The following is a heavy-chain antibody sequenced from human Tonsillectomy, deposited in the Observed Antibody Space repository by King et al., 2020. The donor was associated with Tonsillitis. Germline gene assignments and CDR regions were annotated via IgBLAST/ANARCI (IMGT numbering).Heavy chain of an antibody. CDR3: ARALREVLLDDYGDMEWYFDL. CDR1: GGSISTYF. Sequence: HVQLQESGPGLVKPSETLSLTCTVSGGSISTYFWSWIRQPAGKGLEWIGRIYTSGSTNYNPSLKSRVTMSVDTSKNQFSLKLSSVTAADTAVYYCARALREVLLDDYGDMEWYFDLWGRGTLVTVSS. D-gene: IGHD4-17*01. V-gene: IGHV4-4*07. CDR2: IYTSGST. J-gene: IGHJ2*01.